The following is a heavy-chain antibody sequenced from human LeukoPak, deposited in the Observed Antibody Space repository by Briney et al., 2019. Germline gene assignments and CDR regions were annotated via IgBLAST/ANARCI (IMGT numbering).Heavy chain of an antibody. CDR1: GGSISSTTYY. CDR3: ARLAYWYFDL. Sequence: SETLSLTCSVSGGSISSTTYYWGWIRQPPGKGLEWIGSLYYSGSTYYNPSLKSRVTISVDTSKNQFSLKLSSETAADTAVYYCARLAYWYFDLWGRGTLVTVSS. J-gene: IGHJ2*01. CDR2: LYYSGST. V-gene: IGHV4-39*01. D-gene: IGHD3-3*02.